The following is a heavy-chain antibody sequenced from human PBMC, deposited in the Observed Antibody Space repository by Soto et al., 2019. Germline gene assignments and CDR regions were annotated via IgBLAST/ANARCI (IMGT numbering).Heavy chain of an antibody. CDR2: IYPSDSDT. CDR1: GYNFAGYW. J-gene: IGHJ4*02. Sequence: GESLKISCKGSGYNFAGYWIAWVRQMPGKGLELMGIIYPSDSDTRYRPSFQGQVTISADKSISSAYLQWSSLRASDTAMYYWARGGVSTRTFDYWGQVTPVTVSS. CDR3: ARGGVSTRTFDY. D-gene: IGHD3-3*01. V-gene: IGHV5-51*01.